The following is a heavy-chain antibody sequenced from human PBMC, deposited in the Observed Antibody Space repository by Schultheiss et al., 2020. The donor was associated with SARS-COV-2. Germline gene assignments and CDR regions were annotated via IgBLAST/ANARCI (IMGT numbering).Heavy chain of an antibody. V-gene: IGHV3-48*01. CDR2: ISSSSSTI. J-gene: IGHJ3*02. CDR1: GFTFSSYS. CDR3: ARDDVDIVATINDAFDI. D-gene: IGHD5-12*01. Sequence: GGSLRLSCAASGFTFSSYSMNWVRQAPGKGLEWVSYISSSSSTIYYADSVKGRFTISRDNAKNSLYLQMNSLRAEDTAVYYCARDDVDIVATINDAFDIWGQGTMVTVSS.